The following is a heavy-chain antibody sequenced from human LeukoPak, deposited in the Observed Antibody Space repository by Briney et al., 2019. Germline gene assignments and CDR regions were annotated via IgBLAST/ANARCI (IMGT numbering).Heavy chain of an antibody. D-gene: IGHD2-15*01. CDR3: AREYEGSCSGGSCFRGTYNWFDP. CDR2: ITYDGSNK. Sequence: GGSLRLSCAASGFTFSSYEMHWVRPAPGKGLEWVAVITYDGSNKYYADSVKGRFTISRDNSKNTLYLQMNSLRAEDTAVYYCAREYEGSCSGGSCFRGTYNWFDPWGQGTLVTVSS. J-gene: IGHJ5*02. CDR1: GFTFSSYE. V-gene: IGHV3-30*04.